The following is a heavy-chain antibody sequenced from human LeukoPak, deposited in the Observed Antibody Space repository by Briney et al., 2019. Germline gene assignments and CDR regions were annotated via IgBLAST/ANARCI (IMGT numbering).Heavy chain of an antibody. CDR2: ISSSSIYI. V-gene: IGHV3-21*01. J-gene: IGHJ4*02. CDR1: GFTFGSQP. D-gene: IGHD3-10*01. Sequence: GGSLRLSCVASGFTFGSQPMSWVRQAPGKGLEWVSSISSSSIYIYYADSVKGRFTTSRDNAKNSLFLQMNSLRAEDTAVYFCARDPTTYGSGSYYYYFDYWGQGTLVTVSS. CDR3: ARDPTTYGSGSYYYYFDY.